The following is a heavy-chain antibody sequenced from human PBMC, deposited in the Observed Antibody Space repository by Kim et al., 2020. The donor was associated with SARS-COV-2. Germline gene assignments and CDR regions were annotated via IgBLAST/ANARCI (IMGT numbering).Heavy chain of an antibody. J-gene: IGHJ3*02. D-gene: IGHD2-2*01. V-gene: IGHV3-73*01. Sequence: AYAASVKGRFTISRDDSKNTAYLQMNSLKTEDTAVYYCTRRVTSSYAFDIWGQGTMVTVSS. CDR3: TRRVTSSYAFDI.